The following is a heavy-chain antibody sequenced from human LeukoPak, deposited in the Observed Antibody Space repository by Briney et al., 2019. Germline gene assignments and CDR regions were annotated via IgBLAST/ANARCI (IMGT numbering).Heavy chain of an antibody. CDR1: GYTFTGYD. CDR3: ARGTRDYDILTGYSKPRFDY. Sequence: ASVKVSCKASGYTFTGYDINWVRQATGQGLEWMGWMNPNSGNTAYAQKFQGRVTMTRNTSTSTAYMELSSLRSDDTAVYYCARGTRDYDILTGYSKPRFDYWGQGTLVTVSS. V-gene: IGHV1-8*01. CDR2: MNPNSGNT. D-gene: IGHD3-9*01. J-gene: IGHJ4*02.